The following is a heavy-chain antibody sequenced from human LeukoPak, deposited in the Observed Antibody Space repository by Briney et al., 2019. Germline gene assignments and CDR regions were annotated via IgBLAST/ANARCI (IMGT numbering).Heavy chain of an antibody. CDR3: ARGSQWELLDR. D-gene: IGHD1-26*01. J-gene: IGHJ5*02. V-gene: IGHV3-48*02. CDR1: GFTFSSYS. Sequence: PGGSLRLSCAASGFTFSSYSMNWVRQAPGKGLEWVSYISSSSSTIYYADSVKGRFTISRDNAKNSLYLQMNSLIDEDTAVYYCARGSQWELLDRWGQGTLVTVSS. CDR2: ISSSSSTI.